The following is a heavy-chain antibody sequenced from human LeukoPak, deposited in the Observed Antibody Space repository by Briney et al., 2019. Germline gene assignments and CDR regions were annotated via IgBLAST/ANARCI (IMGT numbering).Heavy chain of an antibody. V-gene: IGHV3-7*03. CDR3: ARRYFDY. Sequence: PGGSLRLSCAASGFTFSSYWMQWVRQAPGKGLEWVANIKQDGGEKYYADSVKGRFIISRDNAKNALYLQMSSLRAEDTAIYYCARRYFDYWGQGTLVTVSS. CDR2: IKQDGGEK. CDR1: GFTFSSYW. J-gene: IGHJ4*02.